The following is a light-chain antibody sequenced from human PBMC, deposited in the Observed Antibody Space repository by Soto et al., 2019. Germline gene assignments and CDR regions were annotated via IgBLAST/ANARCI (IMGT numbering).Light chain of an antibody. J-gene: IGLJ1*01. CDR1: SSDVGVYNH. V-gene: IGLV2-14*01. CDR2: EVT. Sequence: QSVLIQPASVSGSPGQSITISCTGTSSDVGVYNHVSWYQQHPGKAPKLIIYEVTNRPSGVSNRFSGSKSGNTASLTISGLQAEDEAYYYCSSYTTSSTYVFGTGTKVTVL. CDR3: SSYTTSSTYV.